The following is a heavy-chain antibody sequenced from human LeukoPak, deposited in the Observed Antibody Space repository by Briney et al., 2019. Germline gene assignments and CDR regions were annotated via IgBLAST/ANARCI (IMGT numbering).Heavy chain of an antibody. D-gene: IGHD2/OR15-2a*01. V-gene: IGHV3-53*01. Sequence: GGSLRLSCAASGFTFSRYWMHWVRQAPGKGLEWVSIIYNDGSTYYADSMKGRFTISRDNSKNTLYLQVNSLRAEDTAMYYCARNILFAFDIWGQGTMVTVSS. CDR3: ARNILFAFDI. CDR2: IYNDGST. CDR1: GFTFSRYW. J-gene: IGHJ3*02.